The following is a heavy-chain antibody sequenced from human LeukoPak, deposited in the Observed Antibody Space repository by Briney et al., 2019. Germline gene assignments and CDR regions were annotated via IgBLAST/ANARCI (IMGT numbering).Heavy chain of an antibody. CDR3: GRGGAAASY. D-gene: IGHD6-25*01. J-gene: IGHJ4*02. V-gene: IGHV3-7*01. Sequence: PGGSLRLSCEASGFTLSTYWMSWFRQAPGQGLEWVANIKQDGSEKYYVDSVKGRFTSSRDNAQNSVYLQMNSLRVEDTAVYYCGRGGAAASYWGQGALVTVSS. CDR2: IKQDGSEK. CDR1: GFTLSTYW.